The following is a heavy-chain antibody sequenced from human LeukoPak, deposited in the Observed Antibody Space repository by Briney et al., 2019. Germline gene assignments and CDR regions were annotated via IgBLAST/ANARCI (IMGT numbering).Heavy chain of an antibody. CDR1: GFTFSTYA. D-gene: IGHD1-26*01. CDR3: ARDLGATLGSYYYYYGMDV. V-gene: IGHV3-23*01. J-gene: IGHJ6*02. Sequence: PGGSLRLSCAASGFTFSTYAMNWVRQAPGKGLEWVSGISGSGGSTYYADSVKGRFTISRDNSKNTLYLQMNSLRAEDTAVYYCARDLGATLGSYYYYYGMDVWGQGTTVTVSS. CDR2: ISGSGGST.